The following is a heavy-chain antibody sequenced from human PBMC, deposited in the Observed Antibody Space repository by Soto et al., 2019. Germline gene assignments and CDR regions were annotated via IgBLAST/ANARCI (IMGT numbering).Heavy chain of an antibody. CDR2: IYYSGST. CDR3: ARSSMGTNGVLNDY. Sequence: PSETLSLTCTVSAGSTSRYYWSWIRQPPGKGLKWIGYIYYSGSTNYNPSLKSRVTISVDTSKNQFSLKLSSVTAADTSVYYCARSSMGTNGVLNDYWGQGTLVTVSS. D-gene: IGHD2-8*01. J-gene: IGHJ4*02. CDR1: AGSTSRYY. V-gene: IGHV4-59*01.